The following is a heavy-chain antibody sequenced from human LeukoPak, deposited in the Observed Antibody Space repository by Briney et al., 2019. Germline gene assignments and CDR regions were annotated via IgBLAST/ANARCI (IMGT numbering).Heavy chain of an antibody. CDR2: IYPGDSET. V-gene: IGHV5-51*01. CDR3: ARWRWVQSLQYSDS. J-gene: IGHJ4*02. Sequence: GESLKISCKGSGYSFISYWIGWVRQMPGKGLEWMGIIYPGDSETRYSPSFQGQVTFSADESISTAYLQWSSLKASDTAIYYCARWRWVQSLQYSDSWGQGTLVTVSS. CDR1: GYSFISYW. D-gene: IGHD5-24*01.